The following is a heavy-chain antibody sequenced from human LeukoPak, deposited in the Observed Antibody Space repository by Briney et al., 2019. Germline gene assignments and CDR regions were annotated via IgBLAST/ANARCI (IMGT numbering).Heavy chain of an antibody. CDR2: ISGSGGST. J-gene: IGHJ4*02. D-gene: IGHD2-15*01. Sequence: GGSLRLSCAASGFTFSSYAMSWVRQAPGKGLEWVSAISGSGGSTYYADSVKGRFTISRDNSKNTLYLQMYSLRAEDTAVYFCAREDGYCSGGNCYSYFDSWGQGTLVTVSS. V-gene: IGHV3-23*01. CDR3: AREDGYCSGGNCYSYFDS. CDR1: GFTFSSYA.